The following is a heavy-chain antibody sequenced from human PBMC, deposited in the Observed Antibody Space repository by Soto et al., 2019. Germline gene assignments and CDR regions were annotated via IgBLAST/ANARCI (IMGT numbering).Heavy chain of an antibody. CDR2: ISSSGSTI. D-gene: IGHD3-3*01. CDR1: GFTFSSYE. J-gene: IGHJ6*02. CDR3: ARENGVGGNYYYGMDV. Sequence: GGSLRLSCAASGFTFSSYEMNWVRQAPGKGLEWVSYISSSGSTIYYADSVKGRFTISRDNAKSSLYLQMNSLRAEDTAVYYCARENGVGGNYYYGMDVWGQGTTVTVS. V-gene: IGHV3-48*03.